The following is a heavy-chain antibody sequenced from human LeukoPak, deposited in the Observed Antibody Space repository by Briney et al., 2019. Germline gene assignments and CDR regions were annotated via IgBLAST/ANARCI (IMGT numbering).Heavy chain of an antibody. CDR1: GFMFSRLG. D-gene: IGHD3-16*01. V-gene: IGHV3-33*06. CDR2: IWHDGRVE. CDR3: AKEGDQFRGYLDA. J-gene: IGHJ6*03. Sequence: PGRSLRLSCTASGFMFSRLGMQWVRQAPGEGLEWVAMIWHDGRVEEYADSVKCRFTISRDNSQNTLYLQMNSLRDDDTAVYYCAKEGDQFRGYLDAWGKGTTVTVSS.